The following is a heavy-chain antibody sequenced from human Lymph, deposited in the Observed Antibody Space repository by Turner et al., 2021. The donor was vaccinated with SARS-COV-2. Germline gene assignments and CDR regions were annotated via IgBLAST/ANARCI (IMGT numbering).Heavy chain of an antibody. J-gene: IGHJ4*02. CDR3: TTDPGQLVPYFDY. CDR2: IKSKADGGTT. CDR1: GFTFSNAL. D-gene: IGHD6-6*01. V-gene: IGHV3-15*01. Sequence: EVQLVESGGGLVKPGGSPRYPCAASGFTFSNALTSGVRQAPGKGLEWVGRIKSKADGGTTDYAAPVKVRFTISRDDSKNTLDLQMSSLKTEDTAVYYCTTDPGQLVPYFDYWGQGTLVTVSS.